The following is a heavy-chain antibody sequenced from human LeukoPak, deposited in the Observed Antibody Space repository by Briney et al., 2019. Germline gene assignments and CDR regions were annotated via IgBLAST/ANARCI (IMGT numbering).Heavy chain of an antibody. J-gene: IGHJ4*02. V-gene: IGHV3-23*01. CDR1: GFIFSSYE. D-gene: IGHD1-20*01. Sequence: GGSLRLSCAASGFIFSSYEMNWVRQAPAKGLEWVSTLSARGDSTYYVDSVKGRFTISRDNSKNTLYLQMDSLRAEDTAVYFCAKRDCSDNNCYFVNWGQGTLVTVSS. CDR2: LSARGDST. CDR3: AKRDCSDNNCYFVN.